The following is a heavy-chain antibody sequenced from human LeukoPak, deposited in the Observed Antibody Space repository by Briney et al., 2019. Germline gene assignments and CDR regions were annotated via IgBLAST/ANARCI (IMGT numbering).Heavy chain of an antibody. CDR1: GDSFSSFS. D-gene: IGHD1-1*01. CDR2: IQASGDS. V-gene: IGHV4-4*09. Sequence: PSETLSLSCTLSGDSFSSFSWSWLRQPPGKGLEWIGYIQASGDSSFSPALKSRVTISLDTSKNEFYLNLNSVTAADTAMYFCARLVRNWNDHFDSWGHGTLVTVSS. CDR3: ARLVRNWNDHFDS. J-gene: IGHJ4*01.